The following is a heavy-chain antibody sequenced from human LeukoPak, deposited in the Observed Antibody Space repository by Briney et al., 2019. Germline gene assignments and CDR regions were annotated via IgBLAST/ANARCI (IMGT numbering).Heavy chain of an antibody. D-gene: IGHD3-3*01. J-gene: IGHJ6*02. CDR1: GFTFSSYS. CDR2: ISWNSGSI. CDR3: AKDNYDFWSGSYGMDV. Sequence: GGSLRLSCAASGFTFSSYSMNWVRHAPGKGLEWVSGISWNSGSIGYADSVKGRFTISRDNAKNSLYLQMNSLRAEDTALYYCAKDNYDFWSGSYGMDVWGQGTTVTVSS. V-gene: IGHV3-9*01.